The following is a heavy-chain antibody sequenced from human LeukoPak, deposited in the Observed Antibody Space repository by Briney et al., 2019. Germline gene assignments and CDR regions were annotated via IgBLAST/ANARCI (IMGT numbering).Heavy chain of an antibody. V-gene: IGHV1-2*06. Sequence: ASMKVSCKASGYTLTAYYLHWVRQAPGQGLEWMGRINPNSGGTTYAQKFQGRVTMTRDTSIGTAYMELSSLRSDDTAVYYCARPHYESSGLYVDAFGIWGQGTMVTVSS. CDR3: ARPHYESSGLYVDAFGI. J-gene: IGHJ3*02. CDR2: INPNSGGT. D-gene: IGHD3-22*01. CDR1: GYTLTAYY.